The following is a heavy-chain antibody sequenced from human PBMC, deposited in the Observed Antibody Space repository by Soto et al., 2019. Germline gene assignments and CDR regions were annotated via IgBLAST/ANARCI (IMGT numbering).Heavy chain of an antibody. CDR1: GGTFSSYA. V-gene: IGHV1-69*01. CDR3: ARGRTYCGGDCYSAGY. CDR2: IIPIFGTA. Sequence: QVQLVQSGAEVKKPGSSVKVSCKASGGTFSSYAISWVRQAPGQGLEWMGGIIPIFGTANYAQKFQGRVTITADESTSTAYMELSSLRSEDTAVYHCARGRTYCGGDCYSAGYWGQGTLVTVSS. D-gene: IGHD2-21*02. J-gene: IGHJ4*02.